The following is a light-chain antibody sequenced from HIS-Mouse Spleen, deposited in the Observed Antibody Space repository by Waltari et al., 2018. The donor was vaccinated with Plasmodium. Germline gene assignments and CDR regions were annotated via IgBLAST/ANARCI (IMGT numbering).Light chain of an antibody. J-gene: IGKJ1*01. CDR1: QSISSY. Sequence: DIQMTHPPSSLSAFVGDRVTITCRASQSISSYLNLYQQKPGKAPKLLIYAASSLQSGVPSRFSGSGSGTDFTLTISSLQPEDFATYYCQQNYNTWTFGQGTKVEIK. CDR2: AAS. CDR3: QQNYNTWT. V-gene: IGKV1-39*01.